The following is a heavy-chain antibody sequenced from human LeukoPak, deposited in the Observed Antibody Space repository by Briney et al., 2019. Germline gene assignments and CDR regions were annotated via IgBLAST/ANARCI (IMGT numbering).Heavy chain of an antibody. D-gene: IGHD6-13*01. V-gene: IGHV4-59*01. CDR2: IYYSGST. CDR1: GGSISSYY. CDR3: ARDESSSWYIY. Sequence: SETLSLTCTVSGGSISSYYWSWIRQPPGKGLEWIGYIYYSGSTKYNPSLKSRVSISVDTSKNQFSLKLSSVTAADTAVYYCARDESSSWYIYWGQGTLVTVSS. J-gene: IGHJ4*02.